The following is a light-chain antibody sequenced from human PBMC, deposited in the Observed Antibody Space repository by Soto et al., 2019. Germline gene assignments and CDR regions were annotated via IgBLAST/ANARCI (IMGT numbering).Light chain of an antibody. Sequence: QSVLTQPASVSGSPGQSVTISCTGTGTDVGGFNFVSWYQQLPGEAPKLIIYEVNNRPSGISHRFSGSKSGNTASLTVSGPQAEDEANYYCSSYTSARTYVFGSGTKVTVL. J-gene: IGLJ1*01. CDR1: GTDVGGFNF. V-gene: IGLV2-14*03. CDR2: EVN. CDR3: SSYTSARTYV.